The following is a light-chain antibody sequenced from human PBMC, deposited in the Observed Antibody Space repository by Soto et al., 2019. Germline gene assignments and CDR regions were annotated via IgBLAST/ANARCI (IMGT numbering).Light chain of an antibody. CDR2: EDN. J-gene: IGLJ2*01. CDR1: SGSIVSNY. CDR3: QSYDSSIVV. V-gene: IGLV6-57*04. Sequence: NFMLTQPHSVSESPGKTVTISCTRSSGSIVSNYVQWYQQRPGSAPTTVIYEDNQRPSGVPDRFSGSIDSSSNSASLTISGLKTEDEADYYCQSYDSSIVVFGGGTKLTVL.